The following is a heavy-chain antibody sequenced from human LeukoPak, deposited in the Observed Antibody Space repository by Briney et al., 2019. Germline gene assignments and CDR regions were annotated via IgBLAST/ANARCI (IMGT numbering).Heavy chain of an antibody. J-gene: IGHJ3*02. CDR2: ISSSGSTI. CDR3: ARDAWIQLFDAFDI. D-gene: IGHD5-18*01. V-gene: IGHV3-11*04. CDR1: GFTFSDYY. Sequence: GGSLRLSCAASGFTFSDYYMSWIRQAPGKGLEWVSYISSSGSTIYYADSVKGRFTISRDKAKNSLYLQMNSLRAEDTAVYYCARDAWIQLFDAFDIWGQGTMVTVSS.